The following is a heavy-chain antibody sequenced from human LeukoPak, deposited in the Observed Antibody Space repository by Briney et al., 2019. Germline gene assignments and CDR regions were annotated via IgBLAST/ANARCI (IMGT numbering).Heavy chain of an antibody. V-gene: IGHV3-7*05. CDR3: AKPTREPDL. J-gene: IGHJ2*01. CDR1: GFTFSSYY. CDR2: IKYDGSQK. D-gene: IGHD1-26*01. Sequence: GGSLRLSCAASGFTFSSYYMSWVRQAPGKGLEWVAYIKYDGSQKYYVDSVKGRFSISRDNAKSSLYLQMNSLRAEYTAVYYCAKPTREPDLWGRGTLVTVSS.